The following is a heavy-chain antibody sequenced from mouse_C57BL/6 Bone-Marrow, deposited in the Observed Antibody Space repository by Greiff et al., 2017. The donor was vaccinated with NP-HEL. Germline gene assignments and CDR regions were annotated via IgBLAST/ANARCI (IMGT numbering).Heavy chain of an antibody. J-gene: IGHJ4*01. V-gene: IGHV1-82*01. Sequence: QVQLQQSGPELVKPGASVKISCKASGYAFSSSWMNWVKQRPGKGLEWIGRIYPGDGDTNYSGKFKGKATLTADKSSSTAYMQLSSLTSEDSAVYFCAIYSNYYAMDYWGQGTSVTVSS. D-gene: IGHD2-5*01. CDR3: AIYSNYYAMDY. CDR2: IYPGDGDT. CDR1: GYAFSSSW.